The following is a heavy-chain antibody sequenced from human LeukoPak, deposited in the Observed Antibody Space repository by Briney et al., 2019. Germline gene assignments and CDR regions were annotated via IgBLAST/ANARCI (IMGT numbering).Heavy chain of an antibody. CDR3: ASRVGATGSIDY. CDR2: MNPSSGNT. CDR1: GYTFTSYD. Sequence: VASVKVSCKASGYTFTSYDINWVRQATGQGLEWMGWMNPSSGNTGYAQKFQGRVTMTRNTSISTAYMELSSLRSEDTAVYYCASRVGATGSIDYWGQGTLVTVSS. V-gene: IGHV1-8*01. J-gene: IGHJ4*02. D-gene: IGHD1-26*01.